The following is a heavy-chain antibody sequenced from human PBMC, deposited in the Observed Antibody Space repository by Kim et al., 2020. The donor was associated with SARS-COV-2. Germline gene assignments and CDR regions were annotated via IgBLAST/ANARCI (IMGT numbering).Heavy chain of an antibody. J-gene: IGHJ6*02. V-gene: IGHV1-69*01. CDR3: AGLLSPQYYYYGMDV. D-gene: IGHD2-2*01. Sequence: QKFQGRVTITADESTSTAYMELSSLRSEDTAVYYCAGLLSPQYYYYGMDVWGQGTTVTVSS.